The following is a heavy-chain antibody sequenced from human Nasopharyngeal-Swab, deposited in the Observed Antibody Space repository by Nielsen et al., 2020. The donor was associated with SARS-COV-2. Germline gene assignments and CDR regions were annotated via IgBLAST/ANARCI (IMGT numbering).Heavy chain of an antibody. Sequence: LSLTCAASGFAFSDYYMSWIRQAPGKGLEWVSYISSSGSTIYYADSVKGRFTISRDNAKNSLYLQMNSLRAEDTAVYYCARDRHGYDILTGYRRANNWFDPWGQGTLVTVSS. CDR2: ISSSGSTI. D-gene: IGHD3-9*01. J-gene: IGHJ5*02. V-gene: IGHV3-11*04. CDR1: GFAFSDYY. CDR3: ARDRHGYDILTGYRRANNWFDP.